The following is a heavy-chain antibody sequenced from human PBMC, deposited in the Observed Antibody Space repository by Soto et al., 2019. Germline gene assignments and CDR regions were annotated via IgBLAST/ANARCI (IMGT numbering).Heavy chain of an antibody. Sequence: QVQLQESGPGLVKPSQTLSLTCTVSGGSVSSGDYYWSWIRQPPGKGLEWIAYIYYRGNTYYNPSLKSRVTMSVDTSKNQFSLKLTSVTAADTAVYYCARVTYYFDTSGEARDSWGQGTLVTVSS. CDR3: ARVTYYFDTSGEARDS. J-gene: IGHJ4*02. CDR1: GGSVSSGDYY. CDR2: IYYRGNT. V-gene: IGHV4-30-4*01. D-gene: IGHD3-22*01.